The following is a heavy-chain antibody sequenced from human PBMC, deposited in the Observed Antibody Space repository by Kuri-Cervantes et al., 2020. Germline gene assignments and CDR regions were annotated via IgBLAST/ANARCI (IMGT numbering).Heavy chain of an antibody. J-gene: IGHJ4*02. CDR1: GDSVSSNSAA. CDR3: ARARDTAMVLFDY. D-gene: IGHD5-18*01. V-gene: IGHV6-1*01. Sequence: SQTLSLTCAISGDSVSSNSAAWNWIRQSPSRGLEWLGRTYYRSKWYNDYAVSVKSRITINPDTSKNQFSLKLSSVTAADTAVYYCARARDTAMVLFDYWGQGTLVTVSS. CDR2: TYYRSKWYN.